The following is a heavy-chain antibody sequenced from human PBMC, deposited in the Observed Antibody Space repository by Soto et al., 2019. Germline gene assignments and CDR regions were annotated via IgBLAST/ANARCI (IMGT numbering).Heavy chain of an antibody. CDR1: GYTFTSYA. J-gene: IGHJ4*02. V-gene: IGHV1-3*01. D-gene: IGHD2-15*01. CDR3: AREGMGDCNGGSCYSYYFDY. Sequence: ASVKVSCKASGYTFTSYAMHWVRQAPGQRLEWMGWINAGNGNTKYSQKFQGRVTITRDTSASTAYMELSSLRSEDTAVYYCAREGMGDCNGGSCYSYYFDYWGQGTLVTVSS. CDR2: INAGNGNT.